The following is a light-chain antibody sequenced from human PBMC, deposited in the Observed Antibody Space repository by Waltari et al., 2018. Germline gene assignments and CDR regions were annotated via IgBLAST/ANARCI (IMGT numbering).Light chain of an antibody. V-gene: IGLV2-14*01. CDR3: SSYTRSDTLV. CDR1: SNDVGGYDY. J-gene: IGLJ3*02. Sequence: QSALTQPASVSGSPGQSIPIPCTGTSNDVGGYDYVPWFQQHPDNAPKLIIYGVTNRPSGVSNRFFGSKSGNTASLTISGLQAEDEADYYCSSYTRSDTLVFGGGTRLTVL. CDR2: GVT.